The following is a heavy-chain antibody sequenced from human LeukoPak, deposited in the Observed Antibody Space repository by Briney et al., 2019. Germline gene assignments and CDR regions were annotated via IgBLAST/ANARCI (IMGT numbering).Heavy chain of an antibody. CDR1: RFTFSNYA. J-gene: IGHJ4*02. D-gene: IGHD3-9*01. CDR2: IVGSGGST. Sequence: GGSLRLSCAASRFTFSNYAMSWVRQAPGKGLEWVSAIVGSGGSTYYADSVKGRFTISRDNPKNTLYLQMNSLRAEDTAVYYCAKWGDYDILTGYYDSDYWGQGTLVTVSS. CDR3: AKWGDYDILTGYYDSDY. V-gene: IGHV3-23*01.